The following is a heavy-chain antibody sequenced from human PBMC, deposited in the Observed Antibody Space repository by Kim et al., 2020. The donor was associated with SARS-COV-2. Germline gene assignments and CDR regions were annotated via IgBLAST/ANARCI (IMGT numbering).Heavy chain of an antibody. CDR3: ARDPQTPFDVLLWFGAWFDP. CDR2: IWYDGSNK. CDR1: GFTFSSYG. J-gene: IGHJ5*02. V-gene: IGHV3-33*08. Sequence: GGSLRLSCAASGFTFSSYGMHWVRQAPGKGLEWVAVIWYDGSNKYYADSVKGRFTISRDNSKNTLYLQMNSLRAEDTAVYYCARDPQTPFDVLLWFGAWFDPWGQGTLVTVSS. D-gene: IGHD3-10*01.